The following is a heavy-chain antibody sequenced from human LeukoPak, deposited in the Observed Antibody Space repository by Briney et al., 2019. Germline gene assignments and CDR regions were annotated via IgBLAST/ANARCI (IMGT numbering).Heavy chain of an antibody. CDR2: DGSTK. V-gene: IGHV3-30-3*01. Sequence: GGSLRLSCAASGFTFSSYAMHWVRQTPGKGLEWVAYDGSTKNYADSVKGRFTISRDNSKNTLYLQMNTLRTEDTAVYYCARDPDRLMFGMDVWGQGTTVTVSS. J-gene: IGHJ6*02. D-gene: IGHD2-8*01. CDR3: ARDPDRLMFGMDV. CDR1: GFTFSSYA.